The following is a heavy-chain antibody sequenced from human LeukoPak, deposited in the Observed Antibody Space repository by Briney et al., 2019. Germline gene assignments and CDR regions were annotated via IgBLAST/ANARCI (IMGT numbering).Heavy chain of an antibody. Sequence: GRSLRLSCAASGFTFSNYAIHWVRQAPGKGLEWVAVIPYDGNNKYYADSVKGRFTLSRDNSKNTLYLQLTSLRAEDTAVYYCARPQGGRQLWLHFDYWGRGTLVTVSS. CDR3: ARPQGGRQLWLHFDY. CDR1: GFTFSNYA. D-gene: IGHD5-18*01. V-gene: IGHV3-30-3*01. J-gene: IGHJ4*02. CDR2: IPYDGNNK.